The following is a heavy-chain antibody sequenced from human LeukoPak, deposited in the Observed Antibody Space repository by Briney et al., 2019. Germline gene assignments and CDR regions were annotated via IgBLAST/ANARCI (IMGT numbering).Heavy chain of an antibody. CDR2: ISGSGGST. CDR1: GFTFSSYA. D-gene: IGHD1-1*01. Sequence: GGSLRLSCAASGFTFSSYAMSWVRQAPVKGLEWVSAISGSGGSTYYADSVKGRFTISRDNSKNTLYLQMNSLRAEDTAVYYCARVRYLEGYFDYWGQGTLVTVSS. CDR3: ARVRYLEGYFDY. J-gene: IGHJ4*02. V-gene: IGHV3-23*01.